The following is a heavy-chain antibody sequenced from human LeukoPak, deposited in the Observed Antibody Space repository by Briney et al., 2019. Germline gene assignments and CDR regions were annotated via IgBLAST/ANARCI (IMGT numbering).Heavy chain of an antibody. Sequence: GGSLRLSCAASGFTFSSYWMSWVRQAPGKGLEWVSSISSSSSYIYYADSVKGRFTISRDNAKNSLYLQMNSLRAEDTAVYYCARGPIASIDYWGQGTLVTVSS. D-gene: IGHD6-13*01. J-gene: IGHJ4*02. V-gene: IGHV3-21*01. CDR2: ISSSSSYI. CDR1: GFTFSSYW. CDR3: ARGPIASIDY.